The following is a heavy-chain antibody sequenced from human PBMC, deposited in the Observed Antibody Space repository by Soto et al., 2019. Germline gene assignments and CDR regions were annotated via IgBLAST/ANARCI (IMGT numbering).Heavy chain of an antibody. J-gene: IGHJ5*02. V-gene: IGHV1-18*01. CDR2: ISAYNGNT. Sequence: GALLKVSCKASGYTFTSYGISWVRQDPGQGLEWMGWISAYNGNTNYAQKLQGRVTMTTDTSTSTAYMELRSLRSDDTAVYYCARDVLYTLSEDILTGSWFDPWGQGTLVTVSS. CDR1: GYTFTSYG. D-gene: IGHD3-9*01. CDR3: ARDVLYTLSEDILTGSWFDP.